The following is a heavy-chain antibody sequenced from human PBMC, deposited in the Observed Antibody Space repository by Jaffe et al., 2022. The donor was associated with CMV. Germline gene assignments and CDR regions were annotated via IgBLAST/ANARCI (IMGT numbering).Heavy chain of an antibody. D-gene: IGHD1-26*01. Sequence: QVQLQQWGAGLLKPSETLSLTCAVYGGSFSGYYWSWIRQPPGKGLEWIGEINHSGSTNYNPSLKSRVTISVDTSKNQFSLKLSSVTAADTAVYYCASIGSGSYFYSFDYWGQGTLVTVSS. CDR2: INHSGST. CDR3: ASIGSGSYFYSFDY. J-gene: IGHJ4*02. CDR1: GGSFSGYY. V-gene: IGHV4-34*01.